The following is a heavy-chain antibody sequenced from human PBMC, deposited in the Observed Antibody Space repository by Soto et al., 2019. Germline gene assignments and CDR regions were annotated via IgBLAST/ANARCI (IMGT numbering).Heavy chain of an antibody. CDR3: AWDRVRATVFFAYLDY. Sequence: VRLSYAASGDNVSGFGMHWFRQTPGKLLEWVAVIRYDGSNIYYADSVQGRFTISRDNSKNTLYLQMNSLRAEDTAVYYCAWDRVRATVFFAYLDYWGQRGLVTVSS. J-gene: IGHJ4*02. D-gene: IGHD3-9*01. CDR2: IRYDGSNI. V-gene: IGHV3-33*01. CDR1: GDNVSGFG.